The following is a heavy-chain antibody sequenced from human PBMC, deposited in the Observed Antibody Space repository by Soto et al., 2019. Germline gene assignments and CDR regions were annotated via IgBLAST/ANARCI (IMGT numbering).Heavy chain of an antibody. J-gene: IGHJ5*02. CDR3: ARSSVGNFGIIIEGSNWFDP. Sequence: ASVKLSCTSPGDTFPGSHLNWVSQAKGQLLEWMGVINPHGGITKYAQKFQGRITMTRDTSRSTVYMELSSLRSDDTAIYYCARSSVGNFGIIIEGSNWFDPWGQGTLVTVSA. CDR2: INPHGGIT. CDR1: GDTFPGSH. D-gene: IGHD3-3*01. V-gene: IGHV1-46*01.